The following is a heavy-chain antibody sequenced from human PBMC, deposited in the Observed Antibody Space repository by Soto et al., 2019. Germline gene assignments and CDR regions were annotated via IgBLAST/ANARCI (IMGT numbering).Heavy chain of an antibody. Sequence: HGEYLKISCKSSVYSFTSYWIGWVRQMPVKGLEWMGIIYPGDSDTRYSPSFQGQVTISADKSISTAYLQWSSLKASDTAMYYCARGGPLGARREDWLERWGQETLSSVS. CDR1: VYSFTSYW. CDR3: ARGGPLGARREDWLER. V-gene: IGHV5-51*01. J-gene: IGHJ5*02. D-gene: IGHD1-26*01. CDR2: IYPGDSDT.